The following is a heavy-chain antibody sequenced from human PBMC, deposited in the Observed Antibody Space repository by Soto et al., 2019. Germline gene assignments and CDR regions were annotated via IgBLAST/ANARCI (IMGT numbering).Heavy chain of an antibody. D-gene: IGHD2-8*02. CDR3: ARDLAHWSICSAD. Sequence: QVQLVESGGGGVQPGRSLRVSCVASGISISRHGMHWVRQAPGKGLEWVAGMDYDETNKYYADSVKGRFTISRDTSKNTVYLHMNGLRVDDTAVYFCARDLAHWSICSADRGQGPLVSVSS. J-gene: IGHJ4*02. CDR2: MDYDETNK. V-gene: IGHV3-33*01. CDR1: GISISRHG.